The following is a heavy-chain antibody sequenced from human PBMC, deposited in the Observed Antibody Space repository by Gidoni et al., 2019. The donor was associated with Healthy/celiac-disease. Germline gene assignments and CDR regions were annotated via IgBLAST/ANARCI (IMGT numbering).Heavy chain of an antibody. J-gene: IGHJ4*02. CDR1: GFTFSSYA. D-gene: IGHD5-12*01. CDR2: ISGSGGST. V-gene: IGHV3-23*01. Sequence: EVQLLESGGGLVQPGGSLRLSCAASGFTFSSYAMSWVRQDPGKGLEWVSAISGSGGSTYYADSVKGRFTISRDNAKNTLYLQMNSLRAEDTAVYYCAKDDISIASSTEGYNPGWGQGTLVTVSS. CDR3: AKDDISIASSTEGYNPG.